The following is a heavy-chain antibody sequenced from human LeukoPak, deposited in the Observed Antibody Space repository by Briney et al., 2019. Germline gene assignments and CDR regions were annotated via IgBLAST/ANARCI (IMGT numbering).Heavy chain of an antibody. CDR2: IIPIFGTA. V-gene: IGHV1-69*06. CDR3: ATDRDEYSSSLPFDY. Sequence: SVKVSCKASGGTFSSYAISWVRQAPGQGLEWMGGIIPIFGTANYAQKFQGRVTMTEDTSTDTAYMELSSLRSEDTAVYYCATDRDEYSSSLPFDYWGQGTLVTVSS. CDR1: GGTFSSYA. J-gene: IGHJ4*02. D-gene: IGHD6-6*01.